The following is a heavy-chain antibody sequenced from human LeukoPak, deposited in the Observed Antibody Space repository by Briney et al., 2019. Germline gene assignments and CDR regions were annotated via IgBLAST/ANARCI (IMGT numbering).Heavy chain of an antibody. CDR3: AALETGTAPGAFDI. V-gene: IGHV1-58*01. J-gene: IGHJ3*02. CDR1: GFTFTSSA. Sequence: SVKVSCKASGFTFTSSAVQWVRQARGQRLEWIGWIVVGSGNTNYAQKFQERVTITRDMSTSTAYMELSSPRSEDTAVYYCAALETGTAPGAFDIWGQGTMVTVSS. D-gene: IGHD1-1*01. CDR2: IVVGSGNT.